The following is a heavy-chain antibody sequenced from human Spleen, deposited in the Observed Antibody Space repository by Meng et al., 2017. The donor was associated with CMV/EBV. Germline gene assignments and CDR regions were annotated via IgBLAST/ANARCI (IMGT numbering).Heavy chain of an antibody. V-gene: IGHV1-69*05. CDR3: AHIYCSSTTCYLSYLAY. CDR1: GTFRSFA. CDR2: FIPIFGPA. J-gene: IGHJ4*02. D-gene: IGHD2-2*01. Sequence: GTFRSFAITWVPQARGQAVEWMGGFIPIFGPANSAQTFQGRVTITTDESTSTAYMELSSLRSDDTAVYYCAHIYCSSTTCYLSYLAYWGQGTLVTVSS.